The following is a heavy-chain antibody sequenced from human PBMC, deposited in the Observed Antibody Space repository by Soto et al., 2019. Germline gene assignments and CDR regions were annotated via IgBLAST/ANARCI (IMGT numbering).Heavy chain of an antibody. CDR3: ARHRWGSGSYSGLLDF. D-gene: IGHD3-10*01. CDR1: GGSISTSSYF. J-gene: IGHJ4*02. Sequence: QLQLQESGPGLVKPSETLSLTCSVSGGSISTSSYFWGWIRQPPGKGLEWVGAVHSSGSANYRSSLQSRVTISVDTPQIQFSLRLRSVTAADTAVYYCARHRWGSGSYSGLLDFWGQGALVTVSS. V-gene: IGHV4-39*01. CDR2: VHSSGSA.